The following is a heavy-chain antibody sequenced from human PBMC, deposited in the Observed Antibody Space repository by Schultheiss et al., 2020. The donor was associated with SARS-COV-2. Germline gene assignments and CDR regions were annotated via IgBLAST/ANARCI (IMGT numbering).Heavy chain of an antibody. V-gene: IGHV3-74*01. CDR2: IGTDGSDT. CDR1: GFTFSRYW. CDR3: AKNGDSSVWSYYYYYYGVDV. Sequence: GESLKISCAASGFTFSRYWMHWVRQAPGKGLVWVSRIGTDGSDTNYADSVKGRFTIARDNAKNTLYLQMNSLGAEDTAVYYCAKNGDSSVWSYYYYYYGVDVWGQGTTVTVSS. J-gene: IGHJ6*02. D-gene: IGHD6-19*01.